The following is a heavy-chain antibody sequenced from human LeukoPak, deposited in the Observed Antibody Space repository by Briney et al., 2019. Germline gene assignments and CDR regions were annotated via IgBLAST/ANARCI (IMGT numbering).Heavy chain of an antibody. Sequence: SETLSLTCTVSGGSISSYYWSWIRQPPGKGLEWIGYIYTSGSTNYNPSLKSRVTISVDTSKNQFSLKLSAVTAADTAVYYCASYEGSSLGYFDYWGQGTLVTVSS. J-gene: IGHJ4*02. D-gene: IGHD6-6*01. CDR1: GGSISSYY. V-gene: IGHV4-4*09. CDR3: ASYEGSSLGYFDY. CDR2: IYTSGST.